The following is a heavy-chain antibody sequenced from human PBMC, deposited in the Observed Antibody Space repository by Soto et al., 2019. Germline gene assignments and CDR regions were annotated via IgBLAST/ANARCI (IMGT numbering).Heavy chain of an antibody. V-gene: IGHV3-33*01. CDR3: ARAGGTTVTGLWHFDS. D-gene: IGHD4-17*01. J-gene: IGHJ4*02. CDR1: GFTFNTYS. Sequence: GGSLRLSCEASGFTFNTYSMHWVRQPPGKGLEWLAAIWYDGTQKYYADSVKGRFNISRDNSKKTLYLEMNSLRAEDTAVYYCARAGGTTVTGLWHFDSWGQGTLVTVSS. CDR2: IWYDGTQK.